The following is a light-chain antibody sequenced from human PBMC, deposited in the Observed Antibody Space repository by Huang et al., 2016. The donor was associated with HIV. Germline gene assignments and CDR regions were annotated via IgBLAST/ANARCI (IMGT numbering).Light chain of an antibody. CDR1: QSLEYSDGNTY. V-gene: IGKV2-30*01. Sequence: DVVLNQSPLSLLVTLGQSASISCRSSQSLEYSDGNTYLSWFHQRPCQSPRRLIYNVLKRDAGVPDRCSGSGSGTDFTLKISRVEAEDFGIYYCMQGTHWPPYTFGQGTKLEI. CDR2: NVL. J-gene: IGKJ2*01. CDR3: MQGTHWPPYT.